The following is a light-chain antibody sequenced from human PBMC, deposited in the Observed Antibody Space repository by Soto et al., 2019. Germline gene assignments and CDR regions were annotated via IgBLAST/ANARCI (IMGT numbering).Light chain of an antibody. J-gene: IGLJ3*02. CDR2: EVX. CDR1: SSDVGGYNY. V-gene: IGLV2-14*01. CDR3: SSYTSSSTRV. Sequence: QSALTQPASVSGSPGQSITISCTGTSSDVGGYNYVSWYQQHPGKAPKLMIYEVXNRPSGVSNRFSGSKSGNTASLTISGXXXXXXXDYYCSSYTSSSTRVFGGGTKLTVL.